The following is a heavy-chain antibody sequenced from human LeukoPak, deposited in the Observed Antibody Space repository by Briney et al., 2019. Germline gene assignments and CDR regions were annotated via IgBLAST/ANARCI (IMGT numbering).Heavy chain of an antibody. CDR3: ASSITTPGGFDY. D-gene: IGHD3-16*01. Sequence: PGGSLRLSCAASGFSVSRTYMTWVRQAPGKGLDWVSVIANGGTPYSADSVKGRFTISRENSKNPLYLQMNSLRAEDPAVYYCASSITTPGGFDYWSQGALPTVSS. CDR1: GFSVSRTY. V-gene: IGHV3-66*01. J-gene: IGHJ4*02. CDR2: IANGGTP.